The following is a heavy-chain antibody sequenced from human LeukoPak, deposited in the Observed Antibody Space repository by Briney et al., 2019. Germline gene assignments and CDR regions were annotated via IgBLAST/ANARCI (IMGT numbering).Heavy chain of an antibody. D-gene: IGHD6-13*01. J-gene: IGHJ4*02. V-gene: IGHV1-8*01. Sequence: ASVKVSCKASGYTFTSYDINWVRQATGQGLEWMGWMNPNSGNTGYAQKFQGRVTMTRNTSISTAYMELSSLRSEDTAVYYCARILAAAGSLDYWGQGTLVTVSP. CDR3: ARILAAAGSLDY. CDR2: MNPNSGNT. CDR1: GYTFTSYD.